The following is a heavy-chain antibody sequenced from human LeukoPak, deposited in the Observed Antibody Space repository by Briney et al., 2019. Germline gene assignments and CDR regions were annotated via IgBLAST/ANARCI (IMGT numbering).Heavy chain of an antibody. CDR1: GFTFNNFN. CDR3: AKERNLEIAVAGTIFDY. CDR2: IYSDGST. D-gene: IGHD6-19*01. V-gene: IGHV3-66*01. J-gene: IGHJ4*02. Sequence: GGSLRLSCAASGFTFNNFNMNWVRQAPGKGLEWVSVIYSDGSTYYADSVKGRFTLSRDNSKNKIYLEMNSLKAEDTAVYYCAKERNLEIAVAGTIFDYWGQGTLVTVSS.